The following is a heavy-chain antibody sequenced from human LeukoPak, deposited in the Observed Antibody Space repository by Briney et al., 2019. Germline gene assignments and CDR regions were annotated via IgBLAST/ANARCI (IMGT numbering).Heavy chain of an antibody. J-gene: IGHJ4*02. CDR1: GYTFTGYY. Sequence: GASVKVSCKASGYTFTGYYMHWVRQAPGQGLEWMGWISAYNGNTNYAQKLQGRVTMTTDTSTSTAYMELRSLRSDDTAVYYCARGEVDSSSWYVSYWGQGTLVTVSS. V-gene: IGHV1-18*04. CDR2: ISAYNGNT. D-gene: IGHD6-13*01. CDR3: ARGEVDSSSWYVSY.